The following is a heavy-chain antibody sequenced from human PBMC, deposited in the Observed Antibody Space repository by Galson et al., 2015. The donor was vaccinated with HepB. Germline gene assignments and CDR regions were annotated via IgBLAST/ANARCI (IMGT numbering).Heavy chain of an antibody. CDR1: GDSVSSNSAA. CDR3: ARDRFSSSWKPYYYYYGMDV. CDR2: TYYRSKWYN. J-gene: IGHJ6*02. Sequence: CAISGDSVSSNSAAWNWIRQSPSRGLEWLGRTYYRSKWYNDYAVSVKSRITINPDTSKNQFSLQLNSVTPEDTAVYYCARDRFSSSWKPYYYYYGMDVWGQGTTVTVSS. D-gene: IGHD6-13*01. V-gene: IGHV6-1*01.